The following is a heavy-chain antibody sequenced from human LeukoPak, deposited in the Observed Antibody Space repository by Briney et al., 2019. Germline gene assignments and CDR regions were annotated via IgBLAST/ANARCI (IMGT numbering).Heavy chain of an antibody. Sequence: GGSLRLSCAASGFSFSVYAMTWVRQAPGKGLEWVSAISGSGGSTYYADSVKGRFTISRDNSKNTLYLQMNSLRAEDTAVYYCAKDRRLAVAGTFGPWGQGTLVTVSS. CDR1: GFSFSVYA. V-gene: IGHV3-23*01. CDR3: AKDRRLAVAGTFGP. J-gene: IGHJ5*02. D-gene: IGHD6-19*01. CDR2: ISGSGGST.